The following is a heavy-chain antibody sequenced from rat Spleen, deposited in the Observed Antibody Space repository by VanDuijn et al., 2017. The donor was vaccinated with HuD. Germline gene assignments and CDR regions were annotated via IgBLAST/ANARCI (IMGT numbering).Heavy chain of an antibody. Sequence: EVQLVESGGGLVQPGRSLKLSCAASGFTFSNYDMAWVRQAPTKGLEWVASISPSGGSTYYRDSVKGRFTVSRDDAKNTLYLQMDSLRSEDTATYYCAKVLGGNFDYWGQGVMVTVSS. D-gene: IGHD1-5*01. J-gene: IGHJ2*01. CDR3: AKVLGGNFDY. V-gene: IGHV5S13*01. CDR2: ISPSGGST. CDR1: GFTFSNYD.